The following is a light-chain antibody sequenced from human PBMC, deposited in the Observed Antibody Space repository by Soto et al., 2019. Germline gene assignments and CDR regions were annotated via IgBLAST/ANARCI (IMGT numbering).Light chain of an antibody. V-gene: IGLV2-11*01. CDR2: DVG. CDR3: CSYAGSYTLV. CDR1: SSDIGGYNF. Sequence: QSALTQPRSVSGSPGQSATISCTGTSSDIGGYNFVSWYQQHPGKAPKVMIYDVGKRPSGVPDRFSGSKSGNTASLTISGLQADDEGDYYCCSYAGSYTLVFGGGTKVTVL. J-gene: IGLJ2*01.